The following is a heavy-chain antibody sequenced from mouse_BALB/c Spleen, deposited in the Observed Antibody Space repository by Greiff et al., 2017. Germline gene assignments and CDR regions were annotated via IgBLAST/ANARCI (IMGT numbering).Heavy chain of an antibody. J-gene: IGHJ4*01. CDR2: ISSGSSTI. CDR3: ARDRYDHYYAMDY. Sequence: EVKLVESGGGLVQPGGSRKLSCAASGFTFSSFGMHWVRRAPEKGLEWVAYISSGSSTIYYADTVKGRFTISRDNPKNTLFLQMTSLRSEDTAMYYCARDRYDHYYAMDYWGQGTSVTVSS. CDR1: GFTFSSFG. D-gene: IGHD2-14*01. V-gene: IGHV5-17*02.